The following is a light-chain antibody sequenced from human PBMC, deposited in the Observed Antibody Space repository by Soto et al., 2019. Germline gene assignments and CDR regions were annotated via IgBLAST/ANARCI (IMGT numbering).Light chain of an antibody. CDR2: DAS. CDR3: QQYNNWPRT. J-gene: IGKJ2*01. CDR1: QSVSSN. Sequence: IVMTQSPATLSVSPGERATLSCRASQSVSSNLAWYQQKPGQAPRLLIYDASTRATAIPARFSGSGSGTEFTLTISCLQSEELAVYYCQQYNNWPRTFGQGTKLEIK. V-gene: IGKV3-15*01.